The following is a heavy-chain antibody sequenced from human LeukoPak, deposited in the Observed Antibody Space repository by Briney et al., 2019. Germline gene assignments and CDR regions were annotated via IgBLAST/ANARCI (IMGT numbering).Heavy chain of an antibody. CDR1: GFTFSSYA. V-gene: IGHV3-30*18. D-gene: IGHD1-26*01. CDR2: ISYDGSNK. Sequence: GGSLRLSCAASGFTFSSYAMHWVRQAPGKGLEWVAVISYDGSNKYYKDSVKGRFTISRDNSKNTLYLQMDSLRAEDTAVYYCAKPAHHSGWVYWGQGTLVTVSS. CDR3: AKPAHHSGWVY. J-gene: IGHJ4*02.